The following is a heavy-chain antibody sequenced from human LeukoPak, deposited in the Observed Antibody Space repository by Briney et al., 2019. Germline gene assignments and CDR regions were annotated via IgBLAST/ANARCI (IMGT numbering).Heavy chain of an antibody. CDR1: GGSISSGGYY. V-gene: IGHV4-31*03. Sequence: SQTLSLTCTVSGGSISSGGYYWSWIRQHPGKGLEWIGYIYYSGSTYYKPSLKSRVTISVDTSKNQFSLKLSSVTAADTAVYYCARVRLGRVVPAAIVDYWGQGTLVTVSS. J-gene: IGHJ4*02. CDR2: IYYSGST. CDR3: ARVRLGRVVPAAIVDY. D-gene: IGHD2-2*01.